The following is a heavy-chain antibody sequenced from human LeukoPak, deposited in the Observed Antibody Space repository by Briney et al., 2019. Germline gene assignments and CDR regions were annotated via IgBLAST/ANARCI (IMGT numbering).Heavy chain of an antibody. V-gene: IGHV3-21*01. D-gene: IGHD1-20*01. Sequence: PGGSLRLSCAASGFTFSSYSMNWVRQAPGKGLEWVSSISSSSSYIYYADSVKGRFTISRDNAKNSLYLQMNSLRAEDTAVYYCAREKYSWNLTGMCFDPWGQGTLVTVSS. CDR2: ISSSSSYI. J-gene: IGHJ5*02. CDR3: AREKYSWNLTGMCFDP. CDR1: GFTFSSYS.